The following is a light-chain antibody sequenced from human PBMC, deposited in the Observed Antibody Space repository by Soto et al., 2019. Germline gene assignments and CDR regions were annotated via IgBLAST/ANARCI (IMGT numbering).Light chain of an antibody. J-gene: IGKJ4*01. CDR2: GAS. V-gene: IGKV3-15*01. CDR3: QQRSNWPPT. Sequence: EIVMTQSPDTLYVSPGEGATLSCRASQSVRTKLAWYQQKAGQAPRLLIYGASTRATGIPDRFSGSGSGTEFTLTISSLQSEDFAVYYCQQRSNWPPTFGGGTKVDIK. CDR1: QSVRTK.